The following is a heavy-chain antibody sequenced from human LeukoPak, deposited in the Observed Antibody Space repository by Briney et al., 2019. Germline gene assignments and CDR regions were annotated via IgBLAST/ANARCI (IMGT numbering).Heavy chain of an antibody. Sequence: PSETLSLTCAVYGGSFSGYYWSWIRQPPGKGLEWIGEINHSGSTNYNPSLKSRVTISVDTSKNQFSLKLSSVTAADTAVYYCAPALVPAEMRPQLDAFDIWGQGTMATVSS. V-gene: IGHV4-34*01. J-gene: IGHJ3*02. D-gene: IGHD2-2*01. CDR3: APALVPAEMRPQLDAFDI. CDR2: INHSGST. CDR1: GGSFSGYY.